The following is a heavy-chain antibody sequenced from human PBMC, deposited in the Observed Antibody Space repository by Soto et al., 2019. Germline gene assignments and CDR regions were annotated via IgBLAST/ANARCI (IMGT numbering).Heavy chain of an antibody. CDR3: AKAVPEDDAFDI. Sequence: PGGSLRLSCAASGFTFSSYGMHWVRQAPGKGLEWVAVISYDGSSKYYADSVKGRFTISRDNSKNTLYLQMNSLRAEDTAVYYCAKAVPEDDAFDIWGQGTMVTVSS. CDR2: ISYDGSSK. D-gene: IGHD6-6*01. J-gene: IGHJ3*02. CDR1: GFTFSSYG. V-gene: IGHV3-30*18.